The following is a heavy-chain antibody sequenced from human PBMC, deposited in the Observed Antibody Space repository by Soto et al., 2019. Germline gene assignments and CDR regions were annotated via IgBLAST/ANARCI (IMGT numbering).Heavy chain of an antibody. CDR2: INPSGGNT. CDR1: GKNFTSQS. CDR3: AREGMDAFDI. J-gene: IGHJ3*02. Sequence: ALVKVSCKASGKNFTSQSTPWGHQAPGQRLEWMGRINPSGGNTSYAQKFQGRVTMTRDTSTSTVYMELSSLRSEDTAVYYCAREGMDAFDIWGQGTMVTVSS. V-gene: IGHV1-46*03.